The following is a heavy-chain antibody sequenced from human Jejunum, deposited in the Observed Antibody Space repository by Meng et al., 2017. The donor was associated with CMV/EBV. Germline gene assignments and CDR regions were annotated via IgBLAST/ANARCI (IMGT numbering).Heavy chain of an antibody. CDR1: GSSFIRYD. J-gene: IGHJ4*02. CDR3: ARAPRGYSFY. Sequence: CKASGSSFIRYDISWVRQATGQGLEWMGWMNPNSGDTGYAQKFQGRVTMTRNTSISTAYMELSRLTSEDTAMYYCARAPRGYSFYWGQGTLVTVSS. D-gene: IGHD5-18*01. V-gene: IGHV1-8*01. CDR2: MNPNSGDT.